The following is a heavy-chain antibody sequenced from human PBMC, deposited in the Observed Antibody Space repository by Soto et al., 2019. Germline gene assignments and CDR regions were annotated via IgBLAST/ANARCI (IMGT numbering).Heavy chain of an antibody. D-gene: IGHD1-7*01. V-gene: IGHV1-8*01. CDR1: GYTFTSYD. CDR3: ARGGNWNYEERYYYYYMDV. Sequence: ASVKVSCKASGYTFTSYDINWVRQATGQGLEWMGWMNPNSGNTGYAQKFQGRVTMTRNTSISTAYMELSSLRSEDTAVYYCARGGNWNYEERYYYYYMDVWGKGTTVTVSS. J-gene: IGHJ6*03. CDR2: MNPNSGNT.